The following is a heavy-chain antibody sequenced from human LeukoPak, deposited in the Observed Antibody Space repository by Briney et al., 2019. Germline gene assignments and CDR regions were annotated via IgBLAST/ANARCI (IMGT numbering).Heavy chain of an antibody. Sequence: SETLSLTCNVSAGSVSSTTYYWGWVRQPPGMGLEWIGSVYYRGSTFYDPSLKGRATISVDASKNQVSLRLNSVTAADTAVYYCAGDSSGYYDFDYWGQGTLATVSS. V-gene: IGHV4-39*07. J-gene: IGHJ4*02. D-gene: IGHD3-22*01. CDR3: AGDSSGYYDFDY. CDR2: VYYRGST. CDR1: AGSVSSTTYY.